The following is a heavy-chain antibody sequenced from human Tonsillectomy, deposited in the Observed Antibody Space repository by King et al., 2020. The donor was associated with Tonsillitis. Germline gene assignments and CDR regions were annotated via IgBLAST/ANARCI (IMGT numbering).Heavy chain of an antibody. CDR1: GFTFSNYH. V-gene: IGHV3-30*14. D-gene: IGHD2-15*01. Sequence: VQLVESGGGVVQPGRSLRLSCAASGFTFSNYHVHWVRQAPGKGLEWVAFISYDGSNKYYADSVKGRFSISRDNSKNTLYLQMNSLRDEDTAVYYCAREAGVVGAFDIRGQGTMVTVSS. CDR3: AREAGVVGAFDI. J-gene: IGHJ3*02. CDR2: ISYDGSNK.